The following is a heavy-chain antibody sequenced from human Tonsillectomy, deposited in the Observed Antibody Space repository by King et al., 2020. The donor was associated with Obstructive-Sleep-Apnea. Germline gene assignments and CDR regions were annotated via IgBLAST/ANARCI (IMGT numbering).Heavy chain of an antibody. CDR3: ARCQGSDYYYGMDV. D-gene: IGHD6-6*01. CDR1: GGSISSGGYY. CDR2: IYYSGST. V-gene: IGHV4-31*03. Sequence: QLQESGPGLVKPSETLSLTCTVSGGSISSGGYYWSWIRQHPGKGLEWIGYIYYSGSTYYNPSLKSRVTISVDTSKNQFSPKLSSVTAADTAVYYCARCQGSDYYYGMDVWGQGTTVTVSS. J-gene: IGHJ6*02.